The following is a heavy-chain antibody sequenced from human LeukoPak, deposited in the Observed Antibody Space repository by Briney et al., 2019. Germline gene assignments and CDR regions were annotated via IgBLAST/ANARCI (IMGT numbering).Heavy chain of an antibody. V-gene: IGHV1-58*02. D-gene: IGHD2-2*01. CDR2: MVVGIGNT. CDR1: EFTFTSSA. Sequence: GTSVKVSCKAAEFTFTSSAIQRGRQARGQRLEGIGWMVVGIGNTNYALKFKERVTLTRDMSTSTAYMELSSLISEDTAVYYCTAPVPIGYCSRTSCYNWFDSWGEGTLVTVSS. CDR3: TAPVPIGYCSRTSCYNWFDS. J-gene: IGHJ5*01.